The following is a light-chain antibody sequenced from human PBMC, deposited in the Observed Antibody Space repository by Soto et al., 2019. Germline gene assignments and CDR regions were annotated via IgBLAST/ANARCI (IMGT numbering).Light chain of an antibody. CDR2: DNN. Sequence: QCALTQPPSVSAAPGQKVTISCSGSSSNIGNNYVSWYQQLPGTAPKLLIYDNNKRPSGIPDRFSGSKSGTSATLGITGLQTGDEADYYCGTWDSSLSAVFGGGTKVTVL. CDR3: GTWDSSLSAV. CDR1: SSNIGNNY. V-gene: IGLV1-51*01. J-gene: IGLJ2*01.